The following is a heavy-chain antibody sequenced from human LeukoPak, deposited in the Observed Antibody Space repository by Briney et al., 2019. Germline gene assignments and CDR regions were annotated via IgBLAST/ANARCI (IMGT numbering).Heavy chain of an antibody. J-gene: IGHJ5*02. Sequence: ASVKVSCKASGYTFTSYGISWVRQAPGQGLEWMGWISAYNGNTNYAQKLQGRVTMTTDTSTSTAYMELRSLRSDDTAVYYCARELLWFGELVLDPGRVNWFDPWGQGTLVTVSS. D-gene: IGHD3-10*01. CDR2: ISAYNGNT. CDR1: GYTFTSYG. CDR3: ARELLWFGELVLDPGRVNWFDP. V-gene: IGHV1-18*01.